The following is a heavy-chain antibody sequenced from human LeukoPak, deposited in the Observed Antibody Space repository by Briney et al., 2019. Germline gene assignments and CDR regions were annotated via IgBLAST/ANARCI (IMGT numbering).Heavy chain of an antibody. CDR1: GGSISSGGYS. CDR3: ARSRLIGDLGVFAEDAFDV. J-gene: IGHJ3*01. D-gene: IGHD7-27*01. V-gene: IGHV4-30-2*01. CDR2: IYHSGST. Sequence: TSETLSLTCAVSGGSISSGGYSWSWIRQPPGKGLEWIVYIYHSGSTYYNPSLKSRVTISVDRSKNQFSLKLSSVTAADTAVYYCARSRLIGDLGVFAEDAFDVWGQGTMVTVSS.